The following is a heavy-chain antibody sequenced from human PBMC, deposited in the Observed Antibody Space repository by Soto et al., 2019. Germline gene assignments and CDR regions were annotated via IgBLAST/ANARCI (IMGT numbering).Heavy chain of an antibody. CDR1: GGSISYSSYY. CDR2: IYYNGNT. V-gene: IGHV4-39*01. D-gene: IGHD6-13*01. Sequence: KASETLSLTCTVSGGSISYSSYYWGWIRQPPGKGLEWIGSIYYNGNTYYNPSLKSRVTISVDTSKSHFSLKLSSVTAADTALYYCAKQGSRWSPIAYWGQGTLVTVSS. CDR3: AKQGSRWSPIAY. J-gene: IGHJ4*02.